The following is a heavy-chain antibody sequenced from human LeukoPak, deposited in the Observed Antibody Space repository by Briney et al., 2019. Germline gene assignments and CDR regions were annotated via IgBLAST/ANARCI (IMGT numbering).Heavy chain of an antibody. J-gene: IGHJ4*02. Sequence: ASVKVSCKVSGGTFSSYAISWVRQAPGQGLEWMGRIIPFLGIANYAQKFQGRVTITADKSTSTAYMELSSLRSEDTAVYYCAKTYYYDCSGLDYWGQGTLVTVSS. D-gene: IGHD3-22*01. CDR2: IIPFLGIA. CDR1: GGTFSSYA. CDR3: AKTYYYDCSGLDY. V-gene: IGHV1-69*04.